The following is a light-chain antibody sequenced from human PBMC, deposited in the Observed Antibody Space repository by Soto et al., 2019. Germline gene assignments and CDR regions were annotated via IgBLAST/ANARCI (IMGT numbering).Light chain of an antibody. Sequence: DIVMTQSPDSLAVSLGERATINCKSSQSVSSNYLAWYQQKPGQAPRLLIYAASSRATGIPDRFSGSGSGTDFTLTISRLEPEDFAVYYCQQYGSSRWTFGQGAKVEV. J-gene: IGKJ1*01. CDR3: QQYGSSRWT. CDR2: AAS. CDR1: QSVSSNY. V-gene: IGKV3-20*01.